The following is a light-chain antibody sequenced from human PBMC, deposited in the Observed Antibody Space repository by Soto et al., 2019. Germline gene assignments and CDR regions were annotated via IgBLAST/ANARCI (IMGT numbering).Light chain of an antibody. CDR3: SSYTTGNTPYV. V-gene: IGLV2-14*03. CDR2: DVN. CDR1: SSDVGGSDF. Sequence: ALTQPASVSGSPGQSIAISCTGTSSDVGGSDFVSWYQHHPGKAPKLIIHDVNNRPSGVSARFSGSKSGNTASLTISGLQAEDEADYFCSSYTTGNTPYVFGAGTKLTVL. J-gene: IGLJ1*01.